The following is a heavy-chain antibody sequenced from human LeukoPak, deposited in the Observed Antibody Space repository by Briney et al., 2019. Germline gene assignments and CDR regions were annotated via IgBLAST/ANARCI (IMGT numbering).Heavy chain of an antibody. CDR2: IKQDGSEK. D-gene: IGHD5-24*01. Sequence: GGSLRLPCVGSGFTFSDYWMSWVRQAPGKGLEWVANIKQDGSEKDYVDALKGRFTISRDNAKNSLYLQMNSLRAEDTAVYYCARWLELMRNFDWWGQGTLVTVSS. J-gene: IGHJ4*02. V-gene: IGHV3-7*01. CDR3: ARWLELMRNFDW. CDR1: GFTFSDYW.